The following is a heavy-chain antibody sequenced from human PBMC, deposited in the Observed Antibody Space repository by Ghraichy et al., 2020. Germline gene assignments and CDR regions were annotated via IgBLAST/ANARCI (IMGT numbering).Heavy chain of an antibody. CDR2: IYYSGST. D-gene: IGHD3-22*01. V-gene: IGHV4-31*03. CDR1: GGSISSGGYY. Sequence: SETLSLTCTVSGGSISSGGYYWSWIRQHPGKGLEWIGYIYYSGSTYYNPSLKSRVTISVDTSKNQFSLKLSSVTAADTAVYYCARSLDYYDSSGYPSLDYWGQGTLVTVSS. J-gene: IGHJ4*02. CDR3: ARSLDYYDSSGYPSLDY.